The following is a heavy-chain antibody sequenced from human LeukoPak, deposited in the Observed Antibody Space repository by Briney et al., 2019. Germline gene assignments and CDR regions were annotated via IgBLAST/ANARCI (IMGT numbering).Heavy chain of an antibody. CDR2: ISYDGSNK. CDR3: ARDRGTGYSSSWYSSYFDY. CDR1: GFTFSSYG. V-gene: IGHV3-30*03. D-gene: IGHD6-13*01. J-gene: IGHJ4*02. Sequence: GGSLRRSCAASGFTFSSYGMHWVRQAPGKGLEWVAVISYDGSNKYYADSVKGRFTISRDNSKNTLYLQMNSLRAEDTAVYYCARDRGTGYSSSWYSSYFDYWGQGTLVTVSS.